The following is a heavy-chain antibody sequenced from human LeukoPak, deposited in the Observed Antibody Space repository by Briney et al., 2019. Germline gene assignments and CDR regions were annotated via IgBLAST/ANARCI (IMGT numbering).Heavy chain of an antibody. CDR2: IYYSGST. D-gene: IGHD2-8*01. J-gene: IGHJ4*02. CDR1: GGSISSGDYY. CDR3: AREADCTNGVCAVDY. Sequence: SETLSLTCTVSGGSISSGDYYWSWIRQPPGEGLEWIGYIYYSGSTYYNPSLKSRVTISVDASKNQFSLKLSSVTAADTAVYYCAREADCTNGVCAVDYWGQGTLITVSS. V-gene: IGHV4-30-4*01.